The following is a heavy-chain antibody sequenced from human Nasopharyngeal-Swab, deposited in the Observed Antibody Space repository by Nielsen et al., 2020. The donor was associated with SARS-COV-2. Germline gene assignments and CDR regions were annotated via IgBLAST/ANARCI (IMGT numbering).Heavy chain of an antibody. Sequence: SETLSLTCAVSGSSLSSGYYWGWIRPPPGKGLEWIGSIYHSGSTYYNPSLKSRVTISVDTSKNQFSLKLSSVTDADTAVYYCARRTRYSNYAYYYMDVWGKGTTVTVSS. J-gene: IGHJ6*03. CDR1: GSSLSSGYY. V-gene: IGHV4-38-2*01. CDR3: ARRTRYSNYAYYYMDV. CDR2: IYHSGST. D-gene: IGHD4-11*01.